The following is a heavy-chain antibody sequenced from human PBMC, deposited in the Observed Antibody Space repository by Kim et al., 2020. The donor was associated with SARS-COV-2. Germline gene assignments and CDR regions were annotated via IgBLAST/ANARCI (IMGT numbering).Heavy chain of an antibody. J-gene: IGHJ4*02. D-gene: IGHD4-17*01. CDR2: GT. Sequence: GTNYAQKFQGRVTRTRDTSISTVYMELSRLRSDDTAVYYCARAPVTTGDYWGQGTLVTVSS. V-gene: IGHV1-2*02. CDR3: ARAPVTTGDY.